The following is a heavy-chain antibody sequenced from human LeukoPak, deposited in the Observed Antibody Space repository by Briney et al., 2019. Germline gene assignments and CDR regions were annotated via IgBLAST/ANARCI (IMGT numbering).Heavy chain of an antibody. CDR2: ISPNSGGT. CDR3: TVWFGELTH. CDR1: RYTFTDYN. D-gene: IGHD3-10*01. Sequence: GASVKVSCKASRYTFTDYNIHWVRQAPGQGLEWMGWISPNSGGTNYAQKFQGRVTMTRDTSITTAYMGLSRLRSDDTAMYYCTVWFGELTHWGQGTLVTVSS. V-gene: IGHV1-2*02. J-gene: IGHJ4*02.